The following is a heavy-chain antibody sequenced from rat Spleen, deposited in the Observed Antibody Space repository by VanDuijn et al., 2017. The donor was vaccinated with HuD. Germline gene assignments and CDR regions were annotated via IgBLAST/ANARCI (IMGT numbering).Heavy chain of an antibody. Sequence: EVQLVESDGGLVQPGRSLKLSCVASGFTFSDYYMAWVRQAPTRGLEWVASIKYEGDSIYYRDSVKGRFTISRDNAKSSLYLQMDSLRSEDTATYYCTRDRILRSTGFDYWGQGVMVTVSS. D-gene: IGHD1-6*01. CDR1: GFTFSDYY. J-gene: IGHJ2*01. CDR3: TRDRILRSTGFDY. V-gene: IGHV5-20*01. CDR2: IKYEGDSI.